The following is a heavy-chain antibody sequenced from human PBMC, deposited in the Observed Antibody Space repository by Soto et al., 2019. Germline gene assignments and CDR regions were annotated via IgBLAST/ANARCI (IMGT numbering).Heavy chain of an antibody. J-gene: IGHJ4*02. D-gene: IGHD3-10*01. CDR2: IYYSGST. CDR1: GGSISSSSYY. Sequence: QLQLQESGPGLVKPSETLSLTCTVSGGSISSSSYYWGWIRQPPGKGLEWIGSIYYSGSTYYNPSLKSRVTISGDTSKNQFSLKLSSVTAADTAVYYCARRPMVRGVIDYWGQGTLVTVSS. V-gene: IGHV4-39*01. CDR3: ARRPMVRGVIDY.